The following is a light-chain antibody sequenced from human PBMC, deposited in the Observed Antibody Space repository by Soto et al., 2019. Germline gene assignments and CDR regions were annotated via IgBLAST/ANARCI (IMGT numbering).Light chain of an antibody. Sequence: DIQMTQSPSTLSASVGDRVTITCRTSQSISNWLAWYQQKPGKAPKLLISGASSLESGVPSRFSGSVSGTEFTLTISSLQPDDFATYYCQQYDSYSYTFGQGTKLEIK. V-gene: IGKV1-5*01. CDR1: QSISNW. CDR2: GAS. CDR3: QQYDSYSYT. J-gene: IGKJ2*01.